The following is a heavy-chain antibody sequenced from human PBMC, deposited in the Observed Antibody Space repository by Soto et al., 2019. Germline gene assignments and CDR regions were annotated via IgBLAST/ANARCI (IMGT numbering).Heavy chain of an antibody. CDR2: VVPIFDTT. CDR1: GDTFSAYG. Sequence: QVQLVQSGAEVKTPGSSVKVSCKASGDTFSAYGLSWVRQAPGQGLEWVGGVVPIFDTTNYGQKFRDRVTITTDELPSTVYMELSSLRSDDTAVFYCARIAYHDSGSSFFDYWAQGTLVTVSS. D-gene: IGHD3-22*01. J-gene: IGHJ4*02. V-gene: IGHV1-69*01. CDR3: ARIAYHDSGSSFFDY.